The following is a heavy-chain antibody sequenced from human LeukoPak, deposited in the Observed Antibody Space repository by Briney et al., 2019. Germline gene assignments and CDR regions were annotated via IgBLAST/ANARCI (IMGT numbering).Heavy chain of an antibody. D-gene: IGHD6-13*01. CDR1: GPTFRTYA. V-gene: IGHV3-48*04. J-gene: IGHJ3*02. CDR3: ASTYSSSWYDAFDI. CDR2: ISSSGSTI. Sequence: GGSLRLSCAASGPTFRTYAMNWVRQAPGKGLEWVSYISSSGSTIYYADSVKGRFTISRDNAKNSLYLQMNSLRAEDTAVYYCASTYSSSWYDAFDIWGQGTMVTVSS.